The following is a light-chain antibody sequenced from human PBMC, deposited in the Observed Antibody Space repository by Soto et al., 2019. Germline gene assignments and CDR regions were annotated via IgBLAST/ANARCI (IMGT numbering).Light chain of an antibody. CDR2: KAS. CDR3: QQYDNLPPFT. V-gene: IGKV1-33*01. Sequence: DIHMTQSPSSLSASVIDIVTITFLASQSISSYLNWYQQKPGKAPKLLIYKASTLKSGVPSRFSGSGSGTDFTFTISSLQPEDIATYYCQQYDNLPPFTFGQGTRLEIK. CDR1: QSISSY. J-gene: IGKJ5*01.